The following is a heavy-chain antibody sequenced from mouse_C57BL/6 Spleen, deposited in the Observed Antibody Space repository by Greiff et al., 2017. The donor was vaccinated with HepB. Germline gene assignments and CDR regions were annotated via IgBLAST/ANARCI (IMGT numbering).Heavy chain of an antibody. J-gene: IGHJ2*01. CDR3: ARWDYGSSYVGY. V-gene: IGHV1-61*01. CDR2: IYPSDSET. D-gene: IGHD1-1*01. CDR1: GYTFTSYW. Sequence: QVQLQQPGAELVRPGSSVKLSCKASGYTFTSYWMDWVEQRPGQGLEWIGNIYPSDSETHYNQKFKDKATLTVDKSSSTAYMQLSSLTSEDSAVYYCARWDYGSSYVGYWGQGTTLTVSS.